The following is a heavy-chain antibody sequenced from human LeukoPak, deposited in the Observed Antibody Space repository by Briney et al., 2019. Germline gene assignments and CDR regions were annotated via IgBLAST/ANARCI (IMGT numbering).Heavy chain of an antibody. Sequence: ASVKVSCKASGYIFTGYHMHWVRQAPGQGLEWMGWINPNSGGTNYAQKFQGRVTMTRDTSIGTAYMELSSLRSDDTAVYYCARDLGYYYYGMDVWGQGTMVTVSS. CDR1: GYIFTGYH. CDR3: ARDLGYYYYGMDV. CDR2: INPNSGGT. V-gene: IGHV1-2*02. J-gene: IGHJ6*02.